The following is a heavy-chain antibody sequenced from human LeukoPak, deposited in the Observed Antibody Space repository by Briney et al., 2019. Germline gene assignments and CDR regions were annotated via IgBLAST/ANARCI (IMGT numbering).Heavy chain of an antibody. V-gene: IGHV1-8*03. Sequence: ASVKVSCKASGYTFTSYDINWVRQATGQGLEWMGWMNPNSGNTGYAQKFQGRVTITRNTSISTAYMELSSLRSEDTAVYYCARGFTTVLRFLEWSPHYYYYMDVWGKGTTVTVSS. CDR3: ARGFTTVLRFLEWSPHYYYYMDV. D-gene: IGHD3-3*01. J-gene: IGHJ6*03. CDR2: MNPNSGNT. CDR1: GYTFTSYD.